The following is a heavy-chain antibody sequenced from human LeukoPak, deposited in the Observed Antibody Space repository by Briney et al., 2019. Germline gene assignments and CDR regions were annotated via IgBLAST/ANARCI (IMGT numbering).Heavy chain of an antibody. D-gene: IGHD1-1*01. Sequence: GGSLRLSCAASGFTFSNYAMHWVRQAPGKGLEWVAVISYDGRNKYHADSVKGRFTISRDNSKNTLYLQMNSLRAEDTAVYYCAKNGPLNDAFDIWGQGTMVTVSS. J-gene: IGHJ3*02. CDR3: AKNGPLNDAFDI. CDR1: GFTFSNYA. V-gene: IGHV3-30*04. CDR2: ISYDGRNK.